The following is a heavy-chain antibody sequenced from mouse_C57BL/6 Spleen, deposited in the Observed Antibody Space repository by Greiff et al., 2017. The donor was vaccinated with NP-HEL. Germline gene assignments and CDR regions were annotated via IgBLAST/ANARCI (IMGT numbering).Heavy chain of an antibody. D-gene: IGHD1-1*01. Sequence: EVMLVESGGGLVQPKGSLKLSCAASGFSFNTYAMNWVRQAPGKGLEWVARIRSKSNNYATYYADSVKDRFTISRDDSERMLYLQMNNLKTEDTAMYYWVRQDYVSRGGFAYWGQGTLVTVAA. J-gene: IGHJ3*01. CDR2: IRSKSNNYAT. CDR3: VRQDYVSRGGFAY. CDR1: GFSFNTYA. V-gene: IGHV10-1*01.